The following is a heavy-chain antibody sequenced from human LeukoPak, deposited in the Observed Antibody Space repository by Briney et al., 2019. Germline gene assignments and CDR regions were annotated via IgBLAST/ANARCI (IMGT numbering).Heavy chain of an antibody. CDR2: IYPSGNS. J-gene: IGHJ3*02. CDR1: GGSISGYY. V-gene: IGHV4-4*07. Sequence: PETLSLTCTVSGGSISGYYWTWIRQPAGKGLEWIGRIYPSGNSHYNPSLESRVTMSVDTSKNQFSLKLSSVTAADTAVYYCARLYFDSSVSYSIDSFDIWGQGTMVTVSS. CDR3: ARLYFDSSVSYSIDSFDI. D-gene: IGHD3-22*01.